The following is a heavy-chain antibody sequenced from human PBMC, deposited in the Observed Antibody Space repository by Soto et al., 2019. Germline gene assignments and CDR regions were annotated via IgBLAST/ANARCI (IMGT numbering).Heavy chain of an antibody. Sequence: SETLSLTCTVSGGSISSSSYYWGWIRQPPGKGLEWIGSIYYSGSTYYNPSLKSRVTISVDTSKNQFSLKLSSVTAADTAVYYCASIPRGKPFDYWGQGTLVTAPQ. J-gene: IGHJ4*02. CDR3: ASIPRGKPFDY. CDR2: IYYSGST. V-gene: IGHV4-39*01. CDR1: GGSISSSSYY.